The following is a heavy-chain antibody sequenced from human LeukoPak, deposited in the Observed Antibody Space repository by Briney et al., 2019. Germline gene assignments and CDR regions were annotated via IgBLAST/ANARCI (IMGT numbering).Heavy chain of an antibody. CDR2: ISGSGGST. D-gene: IGHD3-16*01. V-gene: IGHV3-23*01. CDR3: AKVGATSHYYYYYMDV. Sequence: PGGSLRLSCAASGFTLSSYAMSWVRQAPGKGLEGVSAISGSGGSTYYADSVKGRFTISRDNSKNTLYLQMNSLRAEDTAVYYCAKVGATSHYYYYYMDVWGKGTTVTVSS. J-gene: IGHJ6*03. CDR1: GFTLSSYA.